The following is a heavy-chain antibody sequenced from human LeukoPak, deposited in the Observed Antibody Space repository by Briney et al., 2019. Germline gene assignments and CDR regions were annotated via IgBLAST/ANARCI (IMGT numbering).Heavy chain of an antibody. Sequence: SETLSLTCAVYGGSFSGYYWSWIRQPPGKGLEWIGEINHSGSTNHNPSLKSRVTISVDTSKNQFSLKLSSVTAADTAVYYCARVGAAAGPGYWGQGTPVTVSS. CDR3: ARVGAAAGPGY. CDR2: INHSGST. J-gene: IGHJ4*02. CDR1: GGSFSGYY. V-gene: IGHV4-34*01. D-gene: IGHD6-13*01.